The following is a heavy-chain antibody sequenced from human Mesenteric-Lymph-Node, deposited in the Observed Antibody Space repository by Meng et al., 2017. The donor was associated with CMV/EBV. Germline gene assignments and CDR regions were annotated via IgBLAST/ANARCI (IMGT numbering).Heavy chain of an antibody. CDR1: GFTFSSYA. J-gene: IGHJ1*01. D-gene: IGHD2-2*01. Sequence: SGFTFSSYAMSWVRQAPGKGLEWVSAISGSGGSTYYADSVKGRFTISRDNSKNTLYLQMNSLRAEDTAVYYCAKLYIVVVPAAMMFQHWGQGTLVTVSS. V-gene: IGHV3-23*01. CDR2: ISGSGGST. CDR3: AKLYIVVVPAAMMFQH.